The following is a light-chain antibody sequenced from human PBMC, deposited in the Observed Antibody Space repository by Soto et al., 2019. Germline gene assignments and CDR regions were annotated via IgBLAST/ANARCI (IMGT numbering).Light chain of an antibody. Sequence: DIVLAQSPGTLSLFPGERATLSCRASQSVSSTYLAWYQQKPGQAPRLLIYGASSRATGIPDRFSGSGSGTDFTLSISRLEPEDFAVYFCQQYGSSPITFGQGTRLE. V-gene: IGKV3-20*01. CDR1: QSVSSTY. CDR3: QQYGSSPIT. J-gene: IGKJ5*01. CDR2: GAS.